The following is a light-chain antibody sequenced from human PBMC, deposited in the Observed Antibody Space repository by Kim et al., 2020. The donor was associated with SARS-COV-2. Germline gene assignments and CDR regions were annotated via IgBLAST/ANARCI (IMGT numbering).Light chain of an antibody. CDR2: AAS. CDR3: QQSYTTPIT. V-gene: IGKV1-39*01. CDR1: QSIANY. J-gene: IGKJ5*01. Sequence: DIQMTQSPSSLSASVGDRVTITCRASQSIANYLNWYQHKPPGKAPNLLLYAASTLHTGVPSRFSGSGSGTNFTLTVSGLQPADFATYYCQQSYTTPITFGQGTRLEIK.